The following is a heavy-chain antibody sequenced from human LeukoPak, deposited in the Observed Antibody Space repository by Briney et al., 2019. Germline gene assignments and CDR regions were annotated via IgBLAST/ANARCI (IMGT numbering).Heavy chain of an antibody. V-gene: IGHV4-38-2*02. CDR2: TYHTGKT. D-gene: IGHD1-1*01. Sequence: SETLSLTCIVSGYSISSDYYWAWIRQPPGKGLEWIASTYHTGKTYYNPSLKSRVSTSLDTSKNHFSLKLTSVTAADTAVYYCAREVTQTINWYHWFDPWGQGTLVTVSS. J-gene: IGHJ5*02. CDR1: GYSISSDYY. CDR3: AREVTQTINWYHWFDP.